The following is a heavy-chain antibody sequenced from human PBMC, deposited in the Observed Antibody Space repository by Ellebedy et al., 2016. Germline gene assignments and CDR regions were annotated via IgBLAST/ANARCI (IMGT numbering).Heavy chain of an antibody. Sequence: GGSLRLXXTASGLNFNTFFMSWVRQAPGKGLEWVSTISGAGDDTHLADSVKGRFTISRDNSKNTLYLQMNNLRVDDTALYYCRQGHYFDQWGQGALVTASS. J-gene: IGHJ4*02. V-gene: IGHV3-23*01. CDR3: RQGHYFDQ. CDR2: ISGAGDDT. CDR1: GLNFNTFF.